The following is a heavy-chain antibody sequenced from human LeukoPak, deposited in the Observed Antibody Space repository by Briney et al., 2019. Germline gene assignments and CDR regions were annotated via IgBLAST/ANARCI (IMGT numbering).Heavy chain of an antibody. CDR3: ATPYCSSTSCYQYYFDY. CDR1: GGSFSGYY. J-gene: IGHJ4*02. CDR2: INHSGST. Sequence: PSETLSLTCAVYGGSFSGYYWSWIRQPPGKGLEWIGEINHSGSTNYNPSLKSRVTISVDTSKNQFSLKLSSVTAADTAVYYCATPYCSSTSCYQYYFDYWGQGTLVTVSS. V-gene: IGHV4-34*01. D-gene: IGHD2-2*01.